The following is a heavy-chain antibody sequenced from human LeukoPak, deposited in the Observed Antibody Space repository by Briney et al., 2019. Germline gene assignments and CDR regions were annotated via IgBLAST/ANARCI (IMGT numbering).Heavy chain of an antibody. CDR3: ARDGYQLLQGDYYYGMDV. Sequence: SVKVSCKASGGTFSSYAISWVRQAPGQGLEWMGGISPIFGTANYAQKFQGRVTITADESTSTAYMELSSLRSEDTAVYYCARDGYQLLQGDYYYGMDVWGKATTVTVSS. D-gene: IGHD2-2*01. J-gene: IGHJ6*04. CDR1: GGTFSSYA. CDR2: ISPIFGTA. V-gene: IGHV1-69*13.